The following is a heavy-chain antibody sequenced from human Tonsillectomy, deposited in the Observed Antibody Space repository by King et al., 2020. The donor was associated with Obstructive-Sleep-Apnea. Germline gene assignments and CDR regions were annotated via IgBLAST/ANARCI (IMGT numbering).Heavy chain of an antibody. CDR2: IYYSGST. V-gene: IGHV4-39*07. CDR1: GGSISSSSYY. D-gene: IGHD2-15*01. CDR3: AGDSPSRYCSGGSCYGLDY. J-gene: IGHJ4*02. Sequence: QLQESGPGLVKPSETLSLTCTVSGGSISSSSYYWGWIRQPPGKGLEWIGGIYYSGSTYYNPSLKSRVTISVDTSKNQFSLKLSSVTAADTAVYYCAGDSPSRYCSGGSCYGLDYWGQGTLVTVSS.